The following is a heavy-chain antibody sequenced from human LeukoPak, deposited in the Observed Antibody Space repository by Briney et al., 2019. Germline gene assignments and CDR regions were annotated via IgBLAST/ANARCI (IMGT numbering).Heavy chain of an antibody. CDR1: GFTFSSYS. V-gene: IGHV3-21*01. D-gene: IGHD3-16*01. J-gene: IGHJ5*02. CDR2: ISSSSSYI. Sequence: GGSLRLSCAASGFTFSSYSMNWVRQAPGKGLEWVSSISSSSSYIYYADSVKGRFTISRDNAKNSPYLQMNSLRAEDTAVYYCARDGGYYDYEEGNWFDPWGQGTLVTVSS. CDR3: ARDGGYYDYEEGNWFDP.